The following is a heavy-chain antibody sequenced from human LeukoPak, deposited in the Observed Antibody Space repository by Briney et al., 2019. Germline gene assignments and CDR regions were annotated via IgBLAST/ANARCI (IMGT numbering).Heavy chain of an antibody. V-gene: IGHV1-69*13. CDR3: QMSGGQHSIDY. D-gene: IGHD2-15*01. CDR1: GYTFTSYG. J-gene: IGHJ4*02. Sequence: ASVKVSCKASGYTFTSYGISWVRQAPGQGLEWMGGIIPIFGTANYAQKFQGRVTITADESTSTAYMELSSLRSEDTAVYYCQMSGGQHSIDYWGQGTLVTVSS. CDR2: IIPIFGTA.